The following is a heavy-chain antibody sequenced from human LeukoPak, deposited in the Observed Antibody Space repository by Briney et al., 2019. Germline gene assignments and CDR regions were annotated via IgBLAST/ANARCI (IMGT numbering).Heavy chain of an antibody. V-gene: IGHV3-23*01. CDR1: GFKFSSYA. CDR2: ISASGGST. Sequence: GGSLRLSCVASGFKFSSYAMSWVRRAPGKGLEWVVYISASGGSTYYADSVRGRFTISRDSSENTVDLQMNSLRADDTAIYYCVKGLYSSSSRGDYMDVWGKGTTVTVSS. CDR3: VKGLYSSSSRGDYMDV. D-gene: IGHD6-6*01. J-gene: IGHJ6*03.